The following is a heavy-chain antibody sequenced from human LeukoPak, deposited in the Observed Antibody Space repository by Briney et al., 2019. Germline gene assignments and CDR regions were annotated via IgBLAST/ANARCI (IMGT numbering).Heavy chain of an antibody. V-gene: IGHV3-53*01. CDR1: GFTVSSNY. CDR2: IYSGGST. J-gene: IGHJ3*02. CDR3: ARDGAGYCSGGSCSAYCGGDCSGAFDI. Sequence: GGSLRLSCAASGFTVSSNYMSWVRQAPGKELEWVSVIYSGGSTYYADSVKGRFTISRDNSKNTLYLQMNSLRAEDTAVYYCARDGAGYCSGGSCSAYCGGDCSGAFDIWGQGTMVTVSS. D-gene: IGHD2-15*01.